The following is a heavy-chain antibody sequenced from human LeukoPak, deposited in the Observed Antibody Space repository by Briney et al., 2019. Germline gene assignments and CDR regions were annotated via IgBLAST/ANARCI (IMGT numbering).Heavy chain of an antibody. J-gene: IGHJ3*02. CDR2: ISAYNGNT. CDR3: ARDAYYYFGSGSPIRAFDI. V-gene: IGHV1-18*01. D-gene: IGHD3-10*01. Sequence: GTSVKVSCKASGYTFTRYGISWVRQAPGQGLEGMGWISAYNGNTNYAQKVQGRVTMTTDTSTSTAYMEVRSLRSDDTAVYYCARDAYYYFGSGSPIRAFDIWGQGTMVTVSS. CDR1: GYTFTRYG.